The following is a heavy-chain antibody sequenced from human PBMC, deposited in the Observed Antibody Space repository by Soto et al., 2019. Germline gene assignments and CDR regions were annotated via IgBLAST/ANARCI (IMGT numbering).Heavy chain of an antibody. CDR2: ISGSGGST. V-gene: IGHV3-23*01. CDR1: GFTFSSYA. Sequence: GGSLRLSCAASGFTFSSYAMSWVRQAPGKGLEWVSAISGSGGSTYSADSVKDRFTISRDNSKNTLYLQMNSLRAEDTAVYYCAKTRRIAAAVNDAFDIWGQWTMVTVSS. CDR3: AKTRRIAAAVNDAFDI. D-gene: IGHD6-13*01. J-gene: IGHJ3*02.